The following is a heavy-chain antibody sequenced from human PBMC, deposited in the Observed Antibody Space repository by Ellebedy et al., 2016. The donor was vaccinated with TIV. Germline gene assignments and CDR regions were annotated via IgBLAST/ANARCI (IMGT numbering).Heavy chain of an antibody. V-gene: IGHV1-24*01. J-gene: IGHJ6*02. D-gene: IGHD6-6*01. CDR3: ATGASPPYYYGMDV. CDR2: FDPEDGET. Sequence: ASVKVSXXVSGYTLTELSMHWVRQAPGKGLEWMGGFDPEDGETIYAQKFQGRVTMTEDTSTDTAYMELSSLRSEDTAVYYCATGASPPYYYGMDVWGQGTTVTVSS. CDR1: GYTLTELS.